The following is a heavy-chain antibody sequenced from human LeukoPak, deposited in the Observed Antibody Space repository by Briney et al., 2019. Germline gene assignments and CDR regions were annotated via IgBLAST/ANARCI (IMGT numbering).Heavy chain of an antibody. CDR1: GYSFTSYW. Sequence: GESLRISCKGSGYSFTSYWIGWVRRMPGKGLEWMGRIDPSDSYTNYSPSFQGHVTISADKSISTAYLQWSSLKASDTAMYYCARLGELSPTTVDYWGQGTLVTVSS. CDR3: ARLGELSPTTVDY. D-gene: IGHD3-16*02. V-gene: IGHV5-10-1*01. CDR2: IDPSDSYT. J-gene: IGHJ4*02.